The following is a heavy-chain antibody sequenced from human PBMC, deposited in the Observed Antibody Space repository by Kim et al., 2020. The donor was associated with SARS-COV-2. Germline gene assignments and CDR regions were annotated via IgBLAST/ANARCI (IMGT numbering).Heavy chain of an antibody. CDR1: GGSISSSSYY. Sequence: SETLSLTCTVSGGSISSSSYYWGWIRQPPGKGLEWIGSIYYSGSTYYNPSLKSRVTISVDTSKNQFSLKLSSVTAADTAVYYCARLYIYDFWSGYLWYFGYWGRGTLVTVSS. D-gene: IGHD3-3*01. J-gene: IGHJ4*02. V-gene: IGHV4-39*01. CDR2: IYYSGST. CDR3: ARLYIYDFWSGYLWYFGY.